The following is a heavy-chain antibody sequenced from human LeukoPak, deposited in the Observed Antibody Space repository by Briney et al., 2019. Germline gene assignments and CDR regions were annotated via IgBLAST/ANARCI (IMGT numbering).Heavy chain of an antibody. D-gene: IGHD5-18*01. V-gene: IGHV4-4*07. J-gene: IGHJ4*02. CDR3: ARGSGYTYGYPFDS. CDR1: GGSISSYY. Sequence: SESLSLTCTVSGGSISSYYWSWIRQPAGKGLEWIGRIYTSGSTNYNPSLKSRVTMPVDTSKNQFSLKLSSVTAADTAVYYCARGSGYTYGYPFDSWGQGTLVTVSS. CDR2: IYTSGST.